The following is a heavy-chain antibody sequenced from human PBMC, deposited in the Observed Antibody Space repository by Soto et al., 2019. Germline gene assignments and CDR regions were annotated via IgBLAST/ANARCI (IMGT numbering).Heavy chain of an antibody. CDR1: GYTLTELS. V-gene: IGHV1-24*01. Sequence: ASVKVSCKVSGYTLTELSMHWVRQAPGKGLEWMGGFDPEDGETIYAQKSQGRVTMTEDTSTDTAYMELSSLRSEDTAVYYCATDPHTQYGAFDYWGQGTLVTVSS. CDR2: FDPEDGET. J-gene: IGHJ4*02. D-gene: IGHD4-17*01. CDR3: ATDPHTQYGAFDY.